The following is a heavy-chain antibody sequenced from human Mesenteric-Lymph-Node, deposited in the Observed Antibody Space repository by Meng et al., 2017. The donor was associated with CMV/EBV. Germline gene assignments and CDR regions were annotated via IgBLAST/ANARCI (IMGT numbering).Heavy chain of an antibody. CDR3: ARDPEPLFDP. Sequence: GESLKISCAASGFTFSNYWMSWVRQAPGKGLEWVANIKQDESEKYYVDSVKGRFAISRDNAESSLYLQMNSLRVENTAVYYCARDPEPLFDPWGQGTLVTVSS. CDR2: IKQDESEK. CDR1: GFTFSNYW. J-gene: IGHJ5*02. V-gene: IGHV3-7*01.